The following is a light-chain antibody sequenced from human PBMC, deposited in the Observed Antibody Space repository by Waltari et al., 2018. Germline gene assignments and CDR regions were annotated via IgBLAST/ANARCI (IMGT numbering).Light chain of an antibody. J-gene: IGLJ3*02. CDR3: CSYAGTYTWL. Sequence: QSALTQPRSVSGSPGQSVTISCTGTSSDVGGSNYVSWYQQLPGKAPTVVIYDVSRRPAGVPDRFTGSRSGHTATLTISGLQAEDEADYHCCSYAGTYTWLFGGGTKLTVL. CDR2: DVS. CDR1: SSDVGGSNY. V-gene: IGLV2-11*01.